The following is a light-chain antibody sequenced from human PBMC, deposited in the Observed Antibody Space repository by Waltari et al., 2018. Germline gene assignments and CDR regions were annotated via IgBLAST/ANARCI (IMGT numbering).Light chain of an antibody. V-gene: IGLV3-25*03. CDR3: QSGDSSGVGV. Sequence: SYELTQPPSVSVSPGQTARITCSGDALPKQYAHWYRQKPGQVPALVIYKDSERPSGIPERFSGSRSGKTVTLTIGGVQAEDAADYYCQSGDSSGVGVFGGGTKLTVL. CDR2: KDS. J-gene: IGLJ3*02. CDR1: ALPKQY.